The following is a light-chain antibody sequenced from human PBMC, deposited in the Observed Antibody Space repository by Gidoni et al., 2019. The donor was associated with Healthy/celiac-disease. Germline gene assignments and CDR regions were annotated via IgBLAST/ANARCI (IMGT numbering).Light chain of an antibody. CDR2: AAS. J-gene: IGKJ4*01. Sequence: DSQMTQSPSSLSASVGDRVTITCRASQSISSYLNWYQQKPGKAPKLLIYAASSLQSGVPSRFSGSGSGTDFPLTISSLQPEDFATYYCQQSYSTPLTFGGGTKVEI. CDR1: QSISSY. V-gene: IGKV1-39*01. CDR3: QQSYSTPLT.